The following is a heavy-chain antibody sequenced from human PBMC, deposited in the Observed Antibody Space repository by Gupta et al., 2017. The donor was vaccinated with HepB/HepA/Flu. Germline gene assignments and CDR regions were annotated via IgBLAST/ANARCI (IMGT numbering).Heavy chain of an antibody. V-gene: IGHV3-23*01. CDR3: AKAPKYDFWTFDP. J-gene: IGHJ5*02. Sequence: EVQLLESGGGLVQPGGSLRLSCASSGFTFGRYALSWVRQAPGKGLEWVSAISGSGGSTYYADSVKGRFTISRDNSKNTLYLQMNSLRAEDTAVYYCAKAPKYDFWTFDPWGQGTLVTVSS. D-gene: IGHD3-3*01. CDR2: ISGSGGST. CDR1: GFTFGRYA.